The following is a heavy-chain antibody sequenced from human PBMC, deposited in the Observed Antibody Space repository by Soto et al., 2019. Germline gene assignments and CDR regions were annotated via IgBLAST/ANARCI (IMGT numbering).Heavy chain of an antibody. CDR2: IIPILNTA. D-gene: IGHD3-10*01. Sequence: QVHLVQSGAEVKKPGSSVRVSCKTSGGTFSSYSFTWVRQAPGQGLEWMGEIIPILNTANFAQTFQSRVTITADDPTSPVYIDLSSLAPDDTAVYYCARVDYDSTYGFYYYGLDVWGQGTTVTVSS. J-gene: IGHJ6*02. V-gene: IGHV1-69*01. CDR3: ARVDYDSTYGFYYYGLDV. CDR1: GGTFSSYS.